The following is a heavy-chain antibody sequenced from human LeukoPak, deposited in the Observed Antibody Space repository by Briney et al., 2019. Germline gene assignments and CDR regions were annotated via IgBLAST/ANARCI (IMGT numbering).Heavy chain of an antibody. CDR1: GFTFSSYA. D-gene: IGHD3-10*01. CDR2: ISYDGSNK. Sequence: GGSLRLACAAPGFTFSSYAMHWVRRAPGKGLEWVAVISYDGSNKYYADSVKGRFTISRDNSKNTLYLQMNSLRDEDTAVYYCARAMVRGVNNYYYGMDVWGQGTTVTVSS. J-gene: IGHJ6*02. CDR3: ARAMVRGVNNYYYGMDV. V-gene: IGHV3-30-3*01.